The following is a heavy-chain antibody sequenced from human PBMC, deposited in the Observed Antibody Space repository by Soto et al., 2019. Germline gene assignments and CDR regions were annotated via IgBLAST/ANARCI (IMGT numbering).Heavy chain of an antibody. CDR1: GGTFSSYA. D-gene: IGHD3-22*01. J-gene: IGHJ1*01. V-gene: IGHV1-69*01. CDR2: IIPIFGTA. CDR3: ARDGHPYYYYDSSGYYVGYFQH. Sequence: QVRLVQSGAEVKKPGSSVKVSCKASGGTFSSYAISWVRQAPGQGLEWMGGIIPIFGTANYAQKFQGRVTITADESTSTAYMELSSLRSEDTAVYYCARDGHPYYYYDSSGYYVGYFQHWGQGTLVTVSS.